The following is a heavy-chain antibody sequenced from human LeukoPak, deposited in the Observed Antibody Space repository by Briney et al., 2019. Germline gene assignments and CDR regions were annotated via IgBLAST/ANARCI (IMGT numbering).Heavy chain of an antibody. J-gene: IGHJ3*01. Sequence: GGSLRLSCAVSGFTFSGFWMCWSRQAPGKGLEWVASINSDGSEGYYADVVKGRFTISRDNAKNSLYLQINSLRAEDTAVYYCARSSYSSSSSVWGQGTMVTVSS. CDR1: GFTFSGFW. D-gene: IGHD6-6*01. CDR3: ARSSYSSSSSV. CDR2: INSDGSEG. V-gene: IGHV3-7*03.